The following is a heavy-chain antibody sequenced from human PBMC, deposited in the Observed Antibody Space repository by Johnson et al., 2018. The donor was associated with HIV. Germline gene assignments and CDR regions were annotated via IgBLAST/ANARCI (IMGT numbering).Heavy chain of an antibody. D-gene: IGHD6-19*01. CDR3: ARDRSSGWYGRVDAFDI. Sequence: VHLVESGGGLIQPGGSLRLSCAASGLIVSSSYMTWVRQGPGKGLEWVSVIYSGGGTYYADSVKGRFTISRDNSKNTLYLHMKSLRVEDTALYYCARDRSSGWYGRVDAFDIWGQGTMVTVSS. V-gene: IGHV3-53*01. CDR1: GLIVSSSY. J-gene: IGHJ3*02. CDR2: IYSGGGT.